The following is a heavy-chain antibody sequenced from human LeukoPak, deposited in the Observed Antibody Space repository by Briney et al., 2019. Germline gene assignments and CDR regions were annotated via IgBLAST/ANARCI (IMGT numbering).Heavy chain of an antibody. J-gene: IGHJ4*02. CDR1: GFTFSSYW. CDR2: IKQDGSEK. Sequence: GGSLRLSCAASGFTFSSYWMSWVRQAPGKGLEWVANIKQDGSEKYYVDSVKGRFTISRDNAKNSLYLQMNSLRAEDTAVYYCARDESDYVWGSYTRVYYFDYWGQGTLVTVSS. D-gene: IGHD3-16*01. CDR3: ARDESDYVWGSYTRVYYFDY. V-gene: IGHV3-7*01.